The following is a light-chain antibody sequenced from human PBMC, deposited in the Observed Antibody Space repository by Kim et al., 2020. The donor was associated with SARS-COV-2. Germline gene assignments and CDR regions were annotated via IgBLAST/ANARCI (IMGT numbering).Light chain of an antibody. J-gene: IGKJ4*01. V-gene: IGKV3-20*01. Sequence: EIVLTQSPGTLSLSPRERATLSCRASQSVSSNFLTWYQQKPGQAPRLLIYGASTRATGIPDRFSGSGSGTDFTLTINRLEPEDFAVYYCQQYGRSPLTFGGGTKVDIK. CDR1: QSVSSNF. CDR3: QQYGRSPLT. CDR2: GAS.